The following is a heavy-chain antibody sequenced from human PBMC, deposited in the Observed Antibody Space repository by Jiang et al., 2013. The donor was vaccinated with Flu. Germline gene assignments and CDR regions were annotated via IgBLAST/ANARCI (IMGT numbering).Heavy chain of an antibody. J-gene: IGHJ3*02. V-gene: IGHV3-23*01. D-gene: IGHD2-15*01. CDR3: AKDQDVAVVASTLGAFDM. CDR2: ISGSGTYT. Sequence: VQPGGSLRLSCEASGFLFSGYAMSWVRQAPGKGLEWVSGISGSGTYTYYADSVKGRFTISRDNSKNTLYLQMKSLRVEDRAVYYCAKDQDVAVVASTLGAFDMWGHGTMVTVSS. CDR1: GFLFSGYA.